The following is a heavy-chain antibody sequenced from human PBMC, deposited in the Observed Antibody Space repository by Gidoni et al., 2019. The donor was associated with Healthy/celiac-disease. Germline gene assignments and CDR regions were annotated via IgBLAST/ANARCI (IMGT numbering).Heavy chain of an antibody. CDR2: INHSGST. Sequence: QEQLQQWGAGLLMPSETLSLTCAVYGGSFSGYYCSWIRQPPGKGLEWIGEINHSGSTNYNPSLKSRVTISVDTSKNQFSLKLSSVTAADTAVYYCARGETYGDYGYYWGQGTLVTVSS. CDR1: GGSFSGYY. D-gene: IGHD4-17*01. J-gene: IGHJ4*02. V-gene: IGHV4-34*01. CDR3: ARGETYGDYGYY.